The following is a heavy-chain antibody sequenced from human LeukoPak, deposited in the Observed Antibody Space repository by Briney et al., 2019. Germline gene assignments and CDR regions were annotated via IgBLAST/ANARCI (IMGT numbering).Heavy chain of an antibody. J-gene: IGHJ6*02. CDR1: GFTFDDYA. CDR3: ARDILDL. CDR2: ITWNSGSI. V-gene: IGHV3-9*01. Sequence: RAGGSLRLSCAASGFTFDDYAMHWVRQAPGKGLEWVSGITWNSGSIAYADSVKGRFTISRDNAKNSLYLQMNSLRADDTAVYYCARDILDLWGQGTTVTVSS.